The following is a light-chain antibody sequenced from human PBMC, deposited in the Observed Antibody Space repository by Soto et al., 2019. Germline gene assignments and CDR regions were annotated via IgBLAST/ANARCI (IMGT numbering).Light chain of an antibody. V-gene: IGKV1-5*03. CDR1: QSISSW. CDR3: QQYNSQGT. J-gene: IGKJ1*01. Sequence: DIQMTQSPSTLSASVGDRVTITCRASQSISSWSAWYQQKPGKAPKLLIYKASSLESGVPSRFSGSGSGTEFTLTISSLQPDDFATYYCQQYNSQGTFGQGTKVEIK. CDR2: KAS.